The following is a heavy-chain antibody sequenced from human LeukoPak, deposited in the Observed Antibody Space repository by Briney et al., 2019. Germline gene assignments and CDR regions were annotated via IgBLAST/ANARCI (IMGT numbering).Heavy chain of an antibody. Sequence: GGSLRLSCAASGFTFSSYSMNWVRQAPGKGLEWVSYISSSSSTIYYADSVKGRFTISRDNAKNSLYLQMNSLRAEDTAVYYCARVSGSYYKDAFDIWGQGTMVTVSS. V-gene: IGHV3-48*01. CDR2: ISSSSSTI. CDR3: ARVSGSYYKDAFDI. CDR1: GFTFSSYS. D-gene: IGHD1-26*01. J-gene: IGHJ3*02.